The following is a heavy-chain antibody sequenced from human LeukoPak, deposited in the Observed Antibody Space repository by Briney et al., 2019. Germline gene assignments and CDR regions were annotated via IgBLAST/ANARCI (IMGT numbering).Heavy chain of an antibody. CDR3: ANSEPPSCYYDSSGYSDY. CDR2: ISGSGGST. Sequence: PGGSLRLSCAASEFMFSSYAMTWVRQAPGKGLEWVSAISGSGGSTYYADSVKGRFTISRDNSKNTLYLQMNSLRAEDTAVYYCANSEPPSCYYDSSGYSDYWGQGTLVTVSS. J-gene: IGHJ4*02. CDR1: EFMFSSYA. D-gene: IGHD3-22*01. V-gene: IGHV3-23*01.